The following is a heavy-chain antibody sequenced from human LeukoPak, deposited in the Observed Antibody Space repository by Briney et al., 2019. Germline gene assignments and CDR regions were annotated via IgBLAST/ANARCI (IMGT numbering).Heavy chain of an antibody. Sequence: PGGSLRLSRAASGFTFSSYAMSWVRQAPGKGLEWVSAISGSGGSTYYADSVKGRFTISRDNSKNTLYLQMNSLRAEDTAVYYCAKPHSKYSSGWCFDYWGQGTLVTVSS. CDR3: AKPHSKYSSGWCFDY. J-gene: IGHJ4*02. CDR1: GFTFSSYA. V-gene: IGHV3-23*01. CDR2: ISGSGGST. D-gene: IGHD6-19*01.